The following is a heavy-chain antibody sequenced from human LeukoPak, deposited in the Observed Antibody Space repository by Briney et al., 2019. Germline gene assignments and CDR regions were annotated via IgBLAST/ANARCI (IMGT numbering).Heavy chain of an antibody. CDR2: IGGSGDFT. CDR1: GFTLSDAW. Sequence: GGSLRLSCAASGFTLSDAWMNWVRQAPGKGLEWVSAIGGSGDFTYYAEYVRGRFTISRDNSEKTLYLQMNSLRAEDTAVYYCAKADRGWGVITKDWGQGTLVTVSS. V-gene: IGHV3-23*01. J-gene: IGHJ4*02. D-gene: IGHD3-10*01. CDR3: AKADRGWGVITKD.